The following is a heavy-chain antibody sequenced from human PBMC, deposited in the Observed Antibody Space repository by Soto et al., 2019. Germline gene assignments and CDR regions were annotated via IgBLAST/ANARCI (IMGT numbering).Heavy chain of an antibody. CDR1: GYTFTDYF. Sequence: ASVKVSCKASGYTFTDYFIHWVRQAPGQGFEWMGWINPKSRGTNYAQKFQGRVTMTRDTSNSTAYMELRGLTSDDTAVYYCARVTLKAGNWFDPWGQGTLVTVSS. CDR2: INPKSRGT. V-gene: IGHV1-2*02. J-gene: IGHJ5*02. CDR3: ARVTLKAGNWFDP.